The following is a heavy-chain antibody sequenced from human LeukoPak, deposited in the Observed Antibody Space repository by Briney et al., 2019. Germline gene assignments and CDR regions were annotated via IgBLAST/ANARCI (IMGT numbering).Heavy chain of an antibody. J-gene: IGHJ6*04. CDR2: ISSSGSTI. D-gene: IGHD4-11*01. Sequence: GGSLRLSCAASGFTFSSHEMNWVRQAPGKGLEWVSYISSSGSTIYYADSVKGRFTISRDNAKNSLYLQMNSLRAEDTAVYYCASPRGVTTDYYYYYGMDVWGKGTTVTVSS. CDR1: GFTFSSHE. V-gene: IGHV3-48*03. CDR3: ASPRGVTTDYYYYYGMDV.